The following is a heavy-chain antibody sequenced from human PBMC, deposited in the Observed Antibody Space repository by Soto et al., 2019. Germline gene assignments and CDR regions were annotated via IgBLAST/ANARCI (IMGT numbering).Heavy chain of an antibody. D-gene: IGHD4-17*01. CDR1: GFTFSNYW. CDR2: IKGDGGRI. Sequence: EVQLVESGGGLVQPGGSLRLSCAASGFTFSNYWIHWVRQAPGKGLVWVSRIKGDGGRIDYADSVKGRFIISRDNAKNTVYVQMNSLGDEDAAVYYCARGLPGYYGKDVWGQGTTVTVSS. V-gene: IGHV3-74*01. CDR3: ARGLPGYYGKDV. J-gene: IGHJ6*01.